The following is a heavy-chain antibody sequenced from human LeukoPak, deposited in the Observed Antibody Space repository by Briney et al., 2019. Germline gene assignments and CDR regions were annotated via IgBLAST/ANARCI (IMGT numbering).Heavy chain of an antibody. CDR3: ARDEDDYGDYGGHDY. J-gene: IGHJ4*02. V-gene: IGHV3-7*01. Sequence: PGGSLRLSCAASGFTFSSYWMSWVRQAPGKGLEWVANIKQDGSEKYYVDSVKGRFTISRDNAKNSLYLQMNSLRAEDTAVYYCARDEDDYGDYGGHDYWGQGTLVTVSS. CDR2: IKQDGSEK. D-gene: IGHD4-17*01. CDR1: GFTFSSYW.